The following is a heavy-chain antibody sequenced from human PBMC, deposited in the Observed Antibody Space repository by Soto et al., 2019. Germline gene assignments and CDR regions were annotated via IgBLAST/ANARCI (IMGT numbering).Heavy chain of an antibody. J-gene: IGHJ4*02. Sequence: PSETLSLTCTVSGGSISSYYWSWIRQPPGKGLEWIGYIYYSGSTNYNPSLKSRVTISVDTSKNQFSLKLSSVTAADTAVYYCARAAAGELDYWGQGTLVTVSS. CDR2: IYYSGST. CDR1: GGSISSYY. V-gene: IGHV4-59*01. D-gene: IGHD6-13*01. CDR3: ARAAAGELDY.